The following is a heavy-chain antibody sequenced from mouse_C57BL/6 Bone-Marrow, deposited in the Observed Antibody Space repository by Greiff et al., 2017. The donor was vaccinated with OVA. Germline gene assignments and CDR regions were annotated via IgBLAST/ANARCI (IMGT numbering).Heavy chain of an antibody. D-gene: IGHD2-4*01. J-gene: IGHJ2*01. CDR1: GFTFSSYG. Sequence: EVTLMESGGDLVKPGGSLKLSCAASGFTFSSYGMSWVRPTPDKRLEWVATISSGGSYTYYTDSVKGRFTISRDNAKNTLYLQMSSLKSEYTAMYDCARHPDDYDEGYYFDYWGQGTTLTVSS. CDR2: ISSGGSYT. V-gene: IGHV5-6*01. CDR3: ARHPDDYDEGYYFDY.